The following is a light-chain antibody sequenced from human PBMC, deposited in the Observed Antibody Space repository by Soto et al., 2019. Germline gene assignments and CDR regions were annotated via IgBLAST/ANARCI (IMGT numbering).Light chain of an antibody. CDR2: AAS. V-gene: IGKV1-17*01. CDR1: QGIRND. Sequence: DIQMTHSPSSLSASLLYIVTITFRASQGIRNDLGWYQQKPGKAPKRLIYAASGLQSAVPSRFSGSGSGTEFTLTISSLQPEDFATYYCQKYNRYSWKFGQGTKVDIK. J-gene: IGKJ1*01. CDR3: QKYNRYSWK.